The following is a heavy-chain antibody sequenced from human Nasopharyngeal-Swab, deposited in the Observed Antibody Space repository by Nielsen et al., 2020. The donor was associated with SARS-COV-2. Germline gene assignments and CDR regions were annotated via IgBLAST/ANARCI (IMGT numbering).Heavy chain of an antibody. D-gene: IGHD6-19*01. J-gene: IGHJ4*02. Sequence: VRQAPGKGLEWVSAISGSGGSTYYAGSVKGRFTISRDNSKNTLYLQMNSLRAEDTAVYYCAIDSSGQDYWGQGTLVTVSS. V-gene: IGHV3-23*01. CDR3: AIDSSGQDY. CDR2: ISGSGGST.